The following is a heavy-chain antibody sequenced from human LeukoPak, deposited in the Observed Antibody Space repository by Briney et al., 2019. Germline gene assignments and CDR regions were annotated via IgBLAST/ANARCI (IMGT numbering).Heavy chain of an antibody. V-gene: IGHV4-59*01. CDR3: ARRTGYYDGFDY. Sequence: PGGSLRLSCAASGFTFSSYSMNWIRQPPGKGLELIGYIYYSGSTNYNPSLKSRVTMSVDTSKNQFSLKVNSVTAADTAVYYCARRTGYYDGFDYWGQGTLVTVSS. J-gene: IGHJ4*02. CDR2: IYYSGST. D-gene: IGHD3/OR15-3a*01. CDR1: GFTFSSYS.